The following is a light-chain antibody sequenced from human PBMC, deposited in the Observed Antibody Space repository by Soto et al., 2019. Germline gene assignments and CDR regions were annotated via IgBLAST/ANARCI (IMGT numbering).Light chain of an antibody. CDR1: QSVSSY. J-gene: IGKJ1*01. Sequence: EIVLTQSPATLSLSPGERATLSCRASQSVSSYLAWYQQKPGQAPRLLIYDASNRATGIPARFSGSGSGTDFTPNISSLETEDFAVYYCQQRSNWGWTFGQGTKVEIK. CDR2: DAS. CDR3: QQRSNWGWT. V-gene: IGKV3-11*01.